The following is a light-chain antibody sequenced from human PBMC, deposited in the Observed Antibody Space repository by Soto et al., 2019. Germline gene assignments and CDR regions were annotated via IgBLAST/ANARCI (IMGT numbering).Light chain of an antibody. CDR1: SSNIKTNG. J-gene: IGLJ2*01. CDR3: ATWDDSLNGLI. CDR2: SNN. Sequence: QAVVTQPPSASGTPVQRVTISCSGGSSNIKTNGVSWYQQVPGAAPKLLIYSNNQRPSGAPDRFSGSKSGTSASLAISGLQSEDEATYHCATWDDSLNGLIFGGGTKLTVL. V-gene: IGLV1-44*01.